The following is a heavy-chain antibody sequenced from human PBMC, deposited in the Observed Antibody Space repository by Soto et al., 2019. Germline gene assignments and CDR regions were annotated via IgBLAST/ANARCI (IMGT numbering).Heavy chain of an antibody. Sequence: SETLSLTCTGSGGSISSYYWSLSRQPCGKVLEWIWRIYTSGSTNYNPSLKSRVTMSVDTSKNQFSLKLSSVTAADTAVYYCARGLTDYRGDNWFDPWGQGTLVTVSS. CDR2: IYTSGST. J-gene: IGHJ5*02. D-gene: IGHD4-17*01. CDR3: ARGLTDYRGDNWFDP. V-gene: IGHV4-4*07. CDR1: GGSISSYY.